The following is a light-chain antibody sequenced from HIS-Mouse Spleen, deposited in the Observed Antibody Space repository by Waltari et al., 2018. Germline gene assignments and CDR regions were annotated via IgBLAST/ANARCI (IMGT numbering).Light chain of an antibody. CDR2: GAS. V-gene: IGKV3-20*01. CDR3: QQYGSSSN. J-gene: IGKJ5*01. CDR1: QSVSSSY. Sequence: EIVLTQSPGTLSLSPGERATLSCRASQSVSSSYLAWYQQKPGQAPRLLIYGASSRATGIPDRVSGSGYGTDFTLTISRLEPEDFAVYYCQQYGSSSNFGQGTRLEIK.